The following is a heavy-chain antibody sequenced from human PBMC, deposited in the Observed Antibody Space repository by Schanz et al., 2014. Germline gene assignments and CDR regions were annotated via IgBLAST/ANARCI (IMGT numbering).Heavy chain of an antibody. CDR2: IKQDGSEK. D-gene: IGHD3-10*01. V-gene: IGHV3-7*02. CDR3: ASGVHVSSLQKGLQF. Sequence: VQLVESGGGLVKPGGSLRLSCGGSGFTFSKYWMSWVRQAPGKGLEWVANIKQDGSEKYYVDAVKGRFTISRDNAKNSMYLHMKSLRGEDTAVYYCASGVHVSSLQKGLQFWGRGTLVIVSS. CDR1: GFTFSKYW. J-gene: IGHJ1*01.